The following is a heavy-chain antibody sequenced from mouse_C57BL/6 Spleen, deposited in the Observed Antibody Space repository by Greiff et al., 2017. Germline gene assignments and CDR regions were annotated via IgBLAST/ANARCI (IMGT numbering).Heavy chain of an antibody. CDR1: GFTFSDYG. CDR3: ARPLYYGSSSFAY. CDR2: ISSGSSTI. V-gene: IGHV5-17*01. J-gene: IGHJ3*01. D-gene: IGHD1-1*01. Sequence: EVKLMESGGGLVKPGGSLKLSCAASGFTFSDYGMHWVRQAPGKGLEWVAYISSGSSTIYYADTVKGRFTVSRDNAKNTLFLQMTSLRSEDTAMYYCARPLYYGSSSFAYWGQGTLVTVSA.